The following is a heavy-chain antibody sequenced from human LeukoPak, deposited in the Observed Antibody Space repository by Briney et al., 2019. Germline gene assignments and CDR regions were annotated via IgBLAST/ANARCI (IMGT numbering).Heavy chain of an antibody. CDR3: ARGGEASVAENWFDP. J-gene: IGHJ5*02. CDR2: ISSSGSTI. CDR1: GFTFSSCE. D-gene: IGHD3-16*01. Sequence: PGGSLRLSCAASGFTFSSCEMNWVRQAPGKGLEWVSYISSSGSTIYYADSVRGRFTISRDNAKSSLYLQMNSLTADDTTVYYCARGGEASVAENWFDPWGQGTLVTVSS. V-gene: IGHV3-48*03.